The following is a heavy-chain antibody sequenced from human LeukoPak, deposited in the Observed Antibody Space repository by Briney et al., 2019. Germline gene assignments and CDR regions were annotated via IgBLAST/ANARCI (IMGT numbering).Heavy chain of an antibody. CDR1: GGSISSSAYY. J-gene: IGHJ5*02. CDR2: IYYSGNT. D-gene: IGHD2-2*01. V-gene: IGHV4-39*07. Sequence: PSETLSLTCSVSGGSISSSAYYWGWIRQPPGQGLEWIGSIYYSGNTYYNPSLKSPVTISIDTSKNQFSLRLISVTAADTAVYXXXXXXXXCSSSSCRNLGWFDPWGQGTLVTVSS. CDR3: XXXXXXCSSSSCRNLGWFDP.